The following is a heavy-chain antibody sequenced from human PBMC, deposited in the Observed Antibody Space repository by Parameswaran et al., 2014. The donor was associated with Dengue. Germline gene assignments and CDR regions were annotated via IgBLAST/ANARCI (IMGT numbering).Heavy chain of an antibody. Sequence: WVRQAPGQGLEWMGWINPNSGGTNYAQKFQGRVTMTRDTSISTAYMELSRLRSDDTAVYYCARDNGSSGYFDYWGQGTLVTVSS. D-gene: IGHD3-22*01. V-gene: IGHV1-2*02. CDR2: INPNSGGT. CDR3: ARDNGSSGYFDY. J-gene: IGHJ4*02.